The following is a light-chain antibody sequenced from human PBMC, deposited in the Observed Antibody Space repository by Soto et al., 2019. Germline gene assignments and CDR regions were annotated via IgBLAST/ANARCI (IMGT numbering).Light chain of an antibody. J-gene: IGKJ1*01. V-gene: IGKV3-20*01. Sequence: EIVLTQSPGTLSLSPGERATLSCRASQSVSNNYLAWYQQKLGQAPRLLISGASSRATGIPDRFSGSGSGTDFTLTISRLEPEDFAVYYCQPYGSSPRTFGQGTKVEIK. CDR2: GAS. CDR3: QPYGSSPRT. CDR1: QSVSNNY.